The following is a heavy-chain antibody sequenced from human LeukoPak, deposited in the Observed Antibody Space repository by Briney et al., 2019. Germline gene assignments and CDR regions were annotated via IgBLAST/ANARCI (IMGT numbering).Heavy chain of an antibody. CDR2: ISGSGGST. CDR1: GFTFSSYA. CDR3: AKDLYVRGITPYYFDS. D-gene: IGHD3-10*02. Sequence: GGSLRLSCAASGFTFSSYAMSWVRQAPGKGPEWVSAISGSGGSTYYADSVKGRFTITRDNAKNSLFLQMNTLRAEDTAIYYCAKDLYVRGITPYYFDSWGQGTQVIVSS. V-gene: IGHV3-23*01. J-gene: IGHJ4*02.